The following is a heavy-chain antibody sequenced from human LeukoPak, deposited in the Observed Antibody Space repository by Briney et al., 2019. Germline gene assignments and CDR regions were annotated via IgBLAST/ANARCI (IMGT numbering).Heavy chain of an antibody. CDR2: IKSKTDGGTT. Sequence: PGGSLRLSCAASGFTFSSYAMSWVRQAPGKGLEWVGRIKSKTDGGTTDYAAPVKGRFTISRDDSKDTLYLQMNSLKTEDTAMYYCTTASGYYVSFDYWGQGTLVTASS. V-gene: IGHV3-15*01. CDR3: TTASGYYVSFDY. J-gene: IGHJ4*02. D-gene: IGHD3-22*01. CDR1: GFTFSSYA.